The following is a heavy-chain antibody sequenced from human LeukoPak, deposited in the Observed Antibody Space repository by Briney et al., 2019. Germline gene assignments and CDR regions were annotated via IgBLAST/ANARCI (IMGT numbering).Heavy chain of an antibody. Sequence: GGSLRLSCAASGFTFSSYSMNWVRQAPGKGLEWVSSISSSSSYIYYADSVKGRFTISRDNAKNSLYPQMNSLRAEDTAVYYCARDRYCSGGSCYPLDYWGQGTLVTVSS. J-gene: IGHJ4*02. CDR3: ARDRYCSGGSCYPLDY. D-gene: IGHD2-15*01. CDR1: GFTFSSYS. CDR2: ISSSSSYI. V-gene: IGHV3-21*01.